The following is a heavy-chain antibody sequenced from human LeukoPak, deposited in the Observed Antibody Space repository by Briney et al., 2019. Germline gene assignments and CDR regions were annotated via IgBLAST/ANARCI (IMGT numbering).Heavy chain of an antibody. Sequence: SETLSLTCAVSGYSISSGYYWGWILQPPGKGLEWIGSIYHSGSTYYNPSLKSRVTISVDTSKNQFSLKLSSVTAADTAVYYCARQLYEIDIWGQGTMVTVSS. CDR2: IYHSGST. J-gene: IGHJ3*02. D-gene: IGHD2-2*02. CDR3: ARQLYEIDI. CDR1: GYSISSGYY. V-gene: IGHV4-38-2*01.